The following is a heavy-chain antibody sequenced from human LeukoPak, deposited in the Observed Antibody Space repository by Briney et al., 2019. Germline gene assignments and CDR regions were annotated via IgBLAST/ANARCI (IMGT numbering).Heavy chain of an antibody. CDR3: ARGGGIAGGRAWFDP. D-gene: IGHD6-13*01. J-gene: IGHJ5*02. Sequence: SGTLSLTCAVSGGSISSSNWWSWVRHPPGKGLEWIGEIYHSGSTNYNPSLKSRVTIAVDKAKNQYTLKLSSVTAADTAVYYCARGGGIAGGRAWFDPWGQGTLVTVSS. CDR1: GGSISSSNW. V-gene: IGHV4-4*02. CDR2: IYHSGST.